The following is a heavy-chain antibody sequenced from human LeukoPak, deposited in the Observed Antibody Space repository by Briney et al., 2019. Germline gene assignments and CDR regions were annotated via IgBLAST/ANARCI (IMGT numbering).Heavy chain of an antibody. CDR3: AARHRYSSSWTFDY. Sequence: AGGSLRLSCAASGFIFSSYAMSWVRQAPGKGLEWVSAISGSGSSTYYADSVKGHFTISRDNSENTLFLQMNSLRAEDTAVYYCAARHRYSSSWTFDYWGQGTLVTVSS. V-gene: IGHV3-23*01. CDR1: GFIFSSYA. CDR2: ISGSGSST. D-gene: IGHD6-13*01. J-gene: IGHJ4*02.